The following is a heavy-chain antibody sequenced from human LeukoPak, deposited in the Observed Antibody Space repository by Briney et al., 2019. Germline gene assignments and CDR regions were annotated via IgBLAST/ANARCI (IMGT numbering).Heavy chain of an antibody. CDR1: GYTFTGYY. D-gene: IGHD4-17*01. CDR3: ARDGVGGVYGDYGYFDL. Sequence: GASVKVSCKASGYTFTGYYMHWVRQAPGQGLGWMGWINPNSGGTNYAQKFQGRVTMTRDTSISTAYMELSRLRSDDTAVYYCARDGVGGVYGDYGYFDLWGRGTLVTVSS. V-gene: IGHV1-2*02. CDR2: INPNSGGT. J-gene: IGHJ2*01.